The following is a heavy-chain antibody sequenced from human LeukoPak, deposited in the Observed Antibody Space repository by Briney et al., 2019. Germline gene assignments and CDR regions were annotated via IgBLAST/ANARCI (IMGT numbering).Heavy chain of an antibody. CDR3: AREGVVGAYGHFDY. CDR1: GGSFSGYY. D-gene: IGHD2-15*01. V-gene: IGHV4-34*01. CDR2: INHSGST. J-gene: IGHJ4*02. Sequence: PSESLSLTCAVYGGSFSGYYWSWIRQPPGKGLEWIGEINHSGSTNYNPSLKSRVTISVDTSKNQFSLKLSSVTAADTAAYYCAREGVVGAYGHFDYWGQGTLVTVSS.